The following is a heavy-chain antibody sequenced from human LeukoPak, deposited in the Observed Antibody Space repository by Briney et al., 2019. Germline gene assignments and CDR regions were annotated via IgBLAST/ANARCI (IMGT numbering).Heavy chain of an antibody. CDR1: GYTFDENH. J-gene: IGHJ3*01. D-gene: IGHD3-10*01. V-gene: IGHV1-2*02. CDR3: ARAGDESTGHYGSLHF. CDR2: INPKSGAT. Sequence: GASVKVSCKASGYTFDENHIHWVRQAPGQGPEWMGWINPKSGATDSAQQFQGRLTMTRDTSIGTASMDLSGLRLDDTGIYYCARAGDESTGHYGSLHFWGQGTMVTVSS.